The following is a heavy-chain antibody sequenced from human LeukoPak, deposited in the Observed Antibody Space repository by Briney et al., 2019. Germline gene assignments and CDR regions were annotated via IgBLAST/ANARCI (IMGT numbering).Heavy chain of an antibody. D-gene: IGHD3-9*01. CDR3: ARVKLRYFDWLLLEAFDI. J-gene: IGHJ3*02. CDR1: GGSFSGYN. Sequence: SETLSLTCAVFGGSFSGYNWTWIRQPPGKGLEWIGEINQSGSTYYNPSLKSRVTISVDTSKNQFSLKLSSVTAADTAVYYCARVKLRYFDWLLLEAFDIWGQGTMVTVSS. V-gene: IGHV4-34*01. CDR2: INQSGST.